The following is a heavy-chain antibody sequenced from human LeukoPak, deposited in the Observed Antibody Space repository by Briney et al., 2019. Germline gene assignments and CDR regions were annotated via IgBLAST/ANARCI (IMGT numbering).Heavy chain of an antibody. V-gene: IGHV3-23*01. CDR2: ISGSGGST. CDR1: GFTFSSYA. D-gene: IGHD6-6*01. J-gene: IGHJ4*02. CDR3: AKTYSSSSNSDY. Sequence: PTGGSLRLSCAASGFTFSSYAMSWVRQAPGKWLEWVSAISGSGGSTYYADSVKGRFTISRDNSKTKLYLPMNSLRAEDTAVYYCAKTYSSSSNSDYWGQGTLVTVSS.